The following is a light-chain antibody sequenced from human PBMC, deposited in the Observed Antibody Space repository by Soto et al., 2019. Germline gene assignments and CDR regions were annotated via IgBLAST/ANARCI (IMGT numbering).Light chain of an antibody. CDR3: CSYAGRSTWDVV. CDR2: EGF. CDR1: SSDVGGSGL. Sequence: QSALTQPASVSGSPGQSITLSCTGTSSDVGGSGLVSWYQFHPGKAPKLLIFEGFKRPSGVSNRFSGSKSGSTASLTISGLQAEDEADYYCCSYAGRSTWDVVFGGGTQLTVL. V-gene: IGLV2-23*01. J-gene: IGLJ2*01.